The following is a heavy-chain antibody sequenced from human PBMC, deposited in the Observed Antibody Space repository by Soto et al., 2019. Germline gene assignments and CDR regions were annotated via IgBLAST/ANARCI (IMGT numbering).Heavy chain of an antibody. V-gene: IGHV1-69*01. Sequence: QVQLVQSGAEVKKPGSSVKVSCKASGGTFSSYAISWVRQAPGQGLEWMGGIIPIFGTANYAQKFQGRLTITPDESTSTSNMELSSLRSEDTAVYYFARARALWFGEFHMYYFDYWGKGTLVTVSS. D-gene: IGHD3-10*01. CDR3: ARARALWFGEFHMYYFDY. J-gene: IGHJ4*02. CDR1: GGTFSSYA. CDR2: IIPIFGTA.